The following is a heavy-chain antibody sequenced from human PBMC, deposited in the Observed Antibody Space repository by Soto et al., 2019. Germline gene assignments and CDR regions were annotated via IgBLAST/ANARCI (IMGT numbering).Heavy chain of an antibody. V-gene: IGHV3-15*07. CDR2: IKSKTDGGTT. Sequence: GSLRLSCAASGFTFSNAWMNWVRQAPGKGLEWVGRIKSKTDGGTTDYAAPVKGRFTISRDDSRNTAYLQMNGLQNEDTAVYYCTRPSDERDDYDWYFDLWGRGTLVTVSS. D-gene: IGHD3-16*01. CDR3: TRPSDERDDYDWYFDL. CDR1: GFTFSNAW. J-gene: IGHJ2*01.